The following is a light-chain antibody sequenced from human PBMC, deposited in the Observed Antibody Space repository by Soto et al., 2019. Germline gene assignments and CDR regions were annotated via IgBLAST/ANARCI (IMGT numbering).Light chain of an antibody. Sequence: QSVLTQPPSVSGAPGQRVTISRTGSSSNIGAGYDVRWYQQLPGTAPKLLIYGNSNRPSGVPDRFSGSKSGTSASLAITGLQAEDEADYYCQSYDSSLSGYVFGTGTKVTVL. V-gene: IGLV1-40*01. J-gene: IGLJ1*01. CDR2: GNS. CDR3: QSYDSSLSGYV. CDR1: SSNIGAGYD.